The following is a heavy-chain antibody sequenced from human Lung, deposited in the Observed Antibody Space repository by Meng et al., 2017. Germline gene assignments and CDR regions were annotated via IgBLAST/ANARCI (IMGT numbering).Heavy chain of an antibody. CDR2: INHSGST. D-gene: IGHD4-11*01. J-gene: IGHJ4*02. CDR3: ARGPTTMAHDFDY. CDR1: GGSFSDYY. V-gene: IGHV4-34*01. Sequence: QVQLQQWGAGLLKPSETLSLTCVVSGGSFSDYYWSWIRQSPGKGLEWIGEINHSGSTNYNPSLESRATISVDTSQNNPSLKLSSVTAADSAVYYCARGPTTMAHDFDYWGQGTLVTVSS.